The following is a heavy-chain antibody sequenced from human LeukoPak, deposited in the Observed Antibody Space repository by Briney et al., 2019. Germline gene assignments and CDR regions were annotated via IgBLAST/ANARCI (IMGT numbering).Heavy chain of an antibody. V-gene: IGHV4-39*01. D-gene: IGHD2-2*01. J-gene: IGHJ4*02. CDR1: GGSISSSSYY. CDR3: ARTGDIVVVPAAED. CDR2: IYYSGST. Sequence: SETLSLTCTASGGSISSSSYYWGWIRQPPGKGLEWIGSIYYSGSTYYNPSLKSRVTISVDTSKNQFSLKLSSVTAADTAVYYCARTGDIVVVPAAEDWGQGTLVTVSS.